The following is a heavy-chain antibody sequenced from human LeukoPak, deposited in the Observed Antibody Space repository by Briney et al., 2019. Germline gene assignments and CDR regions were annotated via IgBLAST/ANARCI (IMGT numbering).Heavy chain of an antibody. CDR3: AREVDSYGYPWYFDL. D-gene: IGHD5-18*01. CDR1: GGSISSGDYY. J-gene: IGHJ2*01. V-gene: IGHV4-30-4*08. CDR2: IYYSGST. Sequence: ASETLSLTCTVSGGSISSGDYYWSWIRQPPGKGLEWNGYIYYSGSTYYNPSLKSRVTISVDTSKNQFSLKLSSVTAADTAVYYCAREVDSYGYPWYFDLWGRGTLVTVSS.